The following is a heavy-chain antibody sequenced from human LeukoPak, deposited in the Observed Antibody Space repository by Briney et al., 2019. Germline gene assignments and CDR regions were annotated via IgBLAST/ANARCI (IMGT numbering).Heavy chain of an antibody. Sequence: GGSMRLSCAASGFTFSSYSMNWVRQAPGKGLEWVSSISSSSSYIYYADSVKGRFTISRDNAKNTLYLQMNSLRAEDTAVYYCAKGSPPINGDYWGQGTLVTVSS. CDR3: AKGSPPINGDY. CDR2: ISSSSSYI. V-gene: IGHV3-21*01. D-gene: IGHD2-8*01. J-gene: IGHJ4*02. CDR1: GFTFSSYS.